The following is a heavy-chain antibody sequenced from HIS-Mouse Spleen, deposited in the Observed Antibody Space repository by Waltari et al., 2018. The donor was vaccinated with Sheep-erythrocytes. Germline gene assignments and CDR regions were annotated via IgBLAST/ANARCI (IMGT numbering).Heavy chain of an antibody. J-gene: IGHJ3*02. CDR3: ARRTYYDFWSGYYTDAFDI. CDR1: GYSFTSYW. V-gene: IGHV5-51*01. CDR2: ISPWDSCT. Sequence: EVQLVQSGAEVKKPGESLKISCKGSGYSFTSYWIGWVRQMPGKGLEWMGFISPWDSCTRYRPSFQGQVTISADKSISTAYLQWSSLKASDTAMYYCARRTYYDFWSGYYTDAFDIWGQGTMVTVSS. D-gene: IGHD3-3*01.